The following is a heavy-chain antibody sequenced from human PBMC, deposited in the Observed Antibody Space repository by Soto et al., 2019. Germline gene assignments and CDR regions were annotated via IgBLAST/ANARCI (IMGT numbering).Heavy chain of an antibody. CDR1: GFTFSSYW. Sequence: GGSLRLSCAASGFTFSSYWMHWVRQAPGKGLVWVSRINNDGSRTSYADSVKGRFTISRDNAKNTLYLQMNSLRDEDAAVYFCARDVQLQSFDSWGQGTLVTVSS. CDR3: ARDVQLQSFDS. CDR2: INNDGSRT. J-gene: IGHJ4*02. V-gene: IGHV3-74*01. D-gene: IGHD5-18*01.